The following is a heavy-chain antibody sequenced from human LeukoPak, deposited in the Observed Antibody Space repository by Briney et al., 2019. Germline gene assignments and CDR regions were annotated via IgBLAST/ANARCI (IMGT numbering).Heavy chain of an antibody. Sequence: SETLSLTCTVSGGSISSGGYYWSWLRQHPGKGLEWIGYIYYSGSTYYNPSLKSRVTISVDTSKNQFSLKLSSVTAADTAVYYCARDNRYSSSWYLDYWGQGTLVTVSS. CDR3: ARDNRYSSSWYLDY. D-gene: IGHD6-13*01. CDR2: IYYSGST. CDR1: GGSISSGGYY. J-gene: IGHJ4*02. V-gene: IGHV4-31*03.